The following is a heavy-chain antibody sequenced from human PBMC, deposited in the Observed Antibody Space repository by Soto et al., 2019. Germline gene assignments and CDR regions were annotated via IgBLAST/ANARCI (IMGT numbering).Heavy chain of an antibody. Sequence: QVHLQESGPGLVKPSETLSLTCTVSGGSISGHYWSWIRQSPGKGLEWIGYVAYTGSTSYNPSLRSRITISLDTSKNQFSLNLKSVTAADTAVYYCARDKAMEATGAWVFHDWFDPWGQGTLVTVSS. J-gene: IGHJ5*02. CDR1: GGSISGHY. V-gene: IGHV4-59*11. D-gene: IGHD1-1*01. CDR2: VAYTGST. CDR3: ARDKAMEATGAWVFHDWFDP.